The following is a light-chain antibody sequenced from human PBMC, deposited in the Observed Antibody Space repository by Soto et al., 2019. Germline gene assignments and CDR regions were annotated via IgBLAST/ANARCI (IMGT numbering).Light chain of an antibody. Sequence: DIQMTQSPSTLSASVGDRVTITCRASQSISSWLAWYQQKPGKAPKLLIYKASSLESGVPSRFSGSGSGTECTLPISSLQPDDFATYYCQPYNSYPWTFGQGTKVEIK. J-gene: IGKJ1*01. CDR2: KAS. CDR1: QSISSW. CDR3: QPYNSYPWT. V-gene: IGKV1-5*03.